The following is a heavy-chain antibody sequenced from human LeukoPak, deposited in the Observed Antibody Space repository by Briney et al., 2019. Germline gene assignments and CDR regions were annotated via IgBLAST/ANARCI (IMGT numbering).Heavy chain of an antibody. CDR1: GGSISSGGYY. CDR3: ARDGAGSELFDY. J-gene: IGHJ4*02. CDR2: IYYSGST. D-gene: IGHD3-10*01. Sequence: SETLSLTCTVSGGSISSGGYYWSWIRQHPGKGLGWIGYIYYSGSTYYNPSLKSRVTISVDTSKNQFSLKLSSVTAADTAVYYCARDGAGSELFDYWGQGTLVTVSS. V-gene: IGHV4-31*03.